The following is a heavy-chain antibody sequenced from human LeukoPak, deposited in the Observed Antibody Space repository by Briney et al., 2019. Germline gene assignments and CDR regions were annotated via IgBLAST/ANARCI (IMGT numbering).Heavy chain of an antibody. CDR1: GFTFSSYG. Sequence: GRSLRLSCAASGFTFSSYGMHWVRQAPGKGLERVAFIRYDGSNKYYADSVKVRFTISRDNSKNTLYLQMNSLRAEDTAVYYCAKDRSGSSWYGDFDYWGQGTLVTVSS. D-gene: IGHD6-13*01. J-gene: IGHJ4*02. V-gene: IGHV3-30*02. CDR3: AKDRSGSSWYGDFDY. CDR2: IRYDGSNK.